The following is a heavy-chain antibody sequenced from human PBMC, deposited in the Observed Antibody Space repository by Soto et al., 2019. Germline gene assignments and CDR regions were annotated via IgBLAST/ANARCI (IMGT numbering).Heavy chain of an antibody. Sequence: ASERRYCKTAASTITRPGISWVRQAPGQGLEWMGRISAYNGNTNYAQKLQGRVTMTTDTSTSTAYMELRSLRSDDTAVYYCARVVGALVHWFYPWG. D-gene: IGHD1-26*01. J-gene: IGHJ5*02. CDR3: ARVVGALVHWFYP. CDR1: ASTITRPG. CDR2: ISAYNGNT. V-gene: IGHV1-18*01.